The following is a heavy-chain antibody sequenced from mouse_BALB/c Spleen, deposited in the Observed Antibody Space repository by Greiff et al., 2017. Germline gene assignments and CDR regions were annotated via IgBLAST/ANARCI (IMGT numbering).Heavy chain of an antibody. Sequence: VQLKESGTVLARPGASVKMSCKASGYTFTSYWMHWVKQRPGQGLEWIGAIYPGNSDTSYNQKFKGKAKLTADTSTSTAYMELSSLTNEDSAVYYCTLLWSAMDYWGQGTSVTVSS. D-gene: IGHD1-1*02. V-gene: IGHV1-5*01. J-gene: IGHJ4*01. CDR1: GYTFTSYW. CDR2: IYPGNSDT. CDR3: TLLWSAMDY.